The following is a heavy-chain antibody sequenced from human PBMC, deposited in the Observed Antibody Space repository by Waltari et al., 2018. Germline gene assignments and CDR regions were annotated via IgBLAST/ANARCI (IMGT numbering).Heavy chain of an antibody. D-gene: IGHD4-4*01. CDR1: GYMFSTYG. CDR2: ISAYNGNA. J-gene: IGHJ4*02. CDR3: ARDRPTYRPTQTYFDY. Sequence: QVQLVQSGAEVKTPGASVKASCKASGYMFSTYGISWVRQAPGQRLEWMGWISAYNGNANYGKKFQGRVTMTTDTSTSTAYMELRSLRSDDTAVYYCARDRPTYRPTQTYFDYWGQGTLVTVSS. V-gene: IGHV1-18*01.